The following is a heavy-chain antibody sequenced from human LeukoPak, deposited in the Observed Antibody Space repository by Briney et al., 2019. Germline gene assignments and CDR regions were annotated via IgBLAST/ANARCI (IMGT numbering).Heavy chain of an antibody. J-gene: IGHJ4*02. CDR2: IKSKTDGGTT. V-gene: IGHV3-15*01. CDR1: GFTFSNAW. CDR3: TTDVRRSYYFDY. Sequence: GGSLRLSCAASGFTFSNAWMSWVRQAPGKGLEWVGRIKSKTDGGTTDYAAPVKGRFTISRDDSKNTLYLQMNSLKTEDTAVYYCTTDVRRSYYFDYWGQGTLVTVSS.